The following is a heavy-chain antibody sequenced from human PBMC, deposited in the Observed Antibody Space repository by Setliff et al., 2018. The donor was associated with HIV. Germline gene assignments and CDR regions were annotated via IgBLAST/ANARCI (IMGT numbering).Heavy chain of an antibody. Sequence: PSETLSLTCGLSGGSFSGFYWAWIRQPPGKGLEWIGEINYSGKTNKNPSPKSRVTISADTSRTQFSLNLISVTAADTAVYYCARATYGSRAGTGLYFDSWGQGALVTVSS. CDR3: ARATYGSRAGTGLYFDS. CDR1: GGSFSGFY. J-gene: IGHJ4*02. V-gene: IGHV4-34*01. CDR2: INYSGKT. D-gene: IGHD6-6*01.